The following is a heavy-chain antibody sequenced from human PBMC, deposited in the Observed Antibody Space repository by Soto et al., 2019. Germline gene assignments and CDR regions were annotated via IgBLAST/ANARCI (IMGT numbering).Heavy chain of an antibody. CDR2: IIPIFGTA. J-gene: IGHJ6*02. CDR1: GGTFSRYS. D-gene: IGHD2-15*01. Sequence: SVQVACKASGGTFSRYSISWVLQAPGQGLEWMGGIIPIFGTANYAQKFQGRATITADKSTSTAYMELSSLISEDTAVYYCAAGDLRVVVVAATTKMYYYGMDVWGQGTTVTVSS. V-gene: IGHV1-69*06. CDR3: AAGDLRVVVVAATTKMYYYGMDV.